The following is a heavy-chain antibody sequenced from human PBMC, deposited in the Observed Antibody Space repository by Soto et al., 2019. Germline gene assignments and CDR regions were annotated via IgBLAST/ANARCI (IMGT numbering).Heavy chain of an antibody. CDR2: IYYSGST. CDR1: GGSISSDDYY. J-gene: IGHJ3*02. CDR3: ARFIRRPAFDI. V-gene: IGHV4-30-4*01. D-gene: IGHD3-16*02. Sequence: QVQLQESGPGLVKPSQTLSLTCTVSGGSISSDDYYWSWIRQPPGKGLECIGYIYYSGSTYYNPSLKSRVTISVDTSKNQFSLKPRSVTAADTAVYYCARFIRRPAFDIWGQGTMVTVSS.